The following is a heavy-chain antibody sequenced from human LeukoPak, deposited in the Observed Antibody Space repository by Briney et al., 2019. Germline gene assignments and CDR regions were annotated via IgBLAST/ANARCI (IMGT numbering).Heavy chain of an antibody. CDR2: TSDRGDYT. D-gene: IGHD4/OR15-4a*01. J-gene: IGHJ4*02. CDR1: GFTFSSYS. V-gene: IGHV3-23*01. CDR3: AKKAQYDGHYPLDY. Sequence: GGSLRLSCAASGFTFSSYSMSWVRQAPGKGLEWVSGTSDRGDYTYYADSVKGRFTISRDTSKNTLYLQMNSLRAEDTALYFCAKKAQYDGHYPLDYWGQGTLVTVSA.